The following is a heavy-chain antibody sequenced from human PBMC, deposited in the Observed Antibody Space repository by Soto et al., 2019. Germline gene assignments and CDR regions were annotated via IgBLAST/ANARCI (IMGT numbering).Heavy chain of an antibody. J-gene: IGHJ6*02. CDR2: ISSGGQTI. Sequence: GGSLRLSCEASVFTLTSYEMNWVRQAPGKGLEWVSYISSGGQTIYYADSVKGRFTISRDNAKNSLYLQMNSLRGEDAAVYYCARERPSSDFWSGYSFGMDVWGQGTTVTVSS. CDR1: VFTLTSYE. D-gene: IGHD3-3*01. V-gene: IGHV3-48*03. CDR3: ARERPSSDFWSGYSFGMDV.